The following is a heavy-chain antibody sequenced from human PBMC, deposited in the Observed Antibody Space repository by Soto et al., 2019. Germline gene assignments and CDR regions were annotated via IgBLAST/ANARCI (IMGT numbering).Heavy chain of an antibody. CDR3: ARDAAYNDFWGGVMELYSYNMDV. Sequence: QVQLVQSEAEVKKPGASLKVSCRASGYNFANYGISWVRQAPGQGLEWMGWISAHNGDTKYAQNVQGRVTMTADTSTSTAYIEMWSLRSDDTAVYYCARDAAYNDFWGGVMELYSYNMDVWGQGTTVTV. CDR1: GYNFANYG. V-gene: IGHV1-18*01. CDR2: ISAHNGDT. J-gene: IGHJ6*02. D-gene: IGHD3-3*01.